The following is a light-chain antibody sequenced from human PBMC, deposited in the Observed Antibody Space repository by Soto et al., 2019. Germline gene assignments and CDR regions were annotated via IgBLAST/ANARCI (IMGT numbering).Light chain of an antibody. CDR1: QSVSSN. CDR3: QQYNNWPLT. J-gene: IGKJ4*01. CDR2: GAS. V-gene: IGKV3-15*01. Sequence: EIVMTQSPATLSVSPGKRATLSCRANQSVSSNLAWYQQKPGQAPRLLIYGASTRATGIPARLSGSGSGTEFTLTISSLQSEDLAVYYCQQYNNWPLTFGGGTKVEIK.